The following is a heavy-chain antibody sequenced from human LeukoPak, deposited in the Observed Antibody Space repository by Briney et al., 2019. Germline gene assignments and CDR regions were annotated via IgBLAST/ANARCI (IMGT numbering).Heavy chain of an antibody. CDR1: GGTFSSYA. CDR2: IIPIFGTA. CDR3: ARGSRSEVLPRTYYYDSSGFVMDY. D-gene: IGHD3-22*01. Sequence: SVKVSCKASGGTFSSYAIGWVRQAPGQGLEWMGGIIPIFGTANYAQKFQGRVTITADESTSTAYMELSSLRSEDTAVHYCARGSRSEVLPRTYYYDSSGFVMDYWGQGTLVTVSS. V-gene: IGHV1-69*13. J-gene: IGHJ4*02.